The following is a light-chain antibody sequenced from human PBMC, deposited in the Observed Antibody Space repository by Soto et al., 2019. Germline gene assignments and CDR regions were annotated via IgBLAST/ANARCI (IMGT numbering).Light chain of an antibody. Sequence: EIVLTLSPITLSLSLGWRATLSCRASQSVRTYLAWYQVNTGQPPRLLLYDASSRASGVPARFSGSGSGIDFTLTISSLEPEDFALYYCQQRNSWPPITFGQGTRLEIK. CDR1: QSVRTY. V-gene: IGKV3-11*01. CDR3: QQRNSWPPIT. CDR2: DAS. J-gene: IGKJ5*01.